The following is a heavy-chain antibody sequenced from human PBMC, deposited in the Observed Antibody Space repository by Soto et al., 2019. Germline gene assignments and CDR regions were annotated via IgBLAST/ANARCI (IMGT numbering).Heavy chain of an antibody. J-gene: IGHJ6*02. CDR2: MKPNSGNI. CDR3: ARERAHYGMDV. D-gene: IGHD6-25*01. Sequence: QVQLVQSGAEVKKPGASVKVSCKASGYTFTSYDINWVRQATGQGLGWMGWMKPNSGNIGYAQKFQGRVTMTRNTYTSTAYIELSSLRSEDTAVYYCARERAHYGMDVWGQGTTVTVSS. CDR1: GYTFTSYD. V-gene: IGHV1-8*01.